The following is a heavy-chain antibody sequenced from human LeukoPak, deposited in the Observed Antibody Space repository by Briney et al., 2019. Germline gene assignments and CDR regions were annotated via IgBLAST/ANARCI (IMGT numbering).Heavy chain of an antibody. CDR3: AKDPTHYRVWDYYETIGLSY. V-gene: IGHV3-30*02. Sequence: GGSLRLSCAASGFTFRSYGMHWVRRAPGKGLEWMAFIRYDGSNKYYADSVKGRFTISRDNSKNTLNLQMNSLRAEDTAVYYCAKDPTHYRVWDYYETIGLSYWGQGTLVTVSS. CDR2: IRYDGSNK. J-gene: IGHJ4*02. D-gene: IGHD3-22*01. CDR1: GFTFRSYG.